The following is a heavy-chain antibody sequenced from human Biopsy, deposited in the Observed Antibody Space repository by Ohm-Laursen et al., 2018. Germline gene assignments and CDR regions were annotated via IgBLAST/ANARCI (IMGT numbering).Heavy chain of an antibody. CDR2: IYYSGNT. V-gene: IGHV4-39*01. CDR3: ARQVDFWSGYVDY. Sequence: GTLSLTCAVSGGSISDSTYHWGWIRQSPGKGLERIGNIYYSGNTDYSPSLKSRVTISVDTSNNLFSQKLRSVTAADTAVYYCARQVDFWSGYVDYWGQGTLVAVSS. CDR1: GGSISDSTYH. J-gene: IGHJ4*02. D-gene: IGHD3-3*01.